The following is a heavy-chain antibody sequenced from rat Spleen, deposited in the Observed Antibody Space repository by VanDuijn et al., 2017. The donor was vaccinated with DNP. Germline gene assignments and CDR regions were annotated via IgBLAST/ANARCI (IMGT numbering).Heavy chain of an antibody. D-gene: IGHD1-11*01. V-gene: IGHV5-22*01. Sequence: EVQLVESGGGLVQPGRSLKLSCAGSGFSFSDYYMAWVRQAPTKGLELVAYISYDGGSTYYGDSVKGRFTISRDNAKSTLYLQMDSLRSEDMATYYCARWTTGQYFDYWGQGVMVTVSS. CDR1: GFSFSDYY. CDR2: ISYDGGST. CDR3: ARWTTGQYFDY. J-gene: IGHJ2*01.